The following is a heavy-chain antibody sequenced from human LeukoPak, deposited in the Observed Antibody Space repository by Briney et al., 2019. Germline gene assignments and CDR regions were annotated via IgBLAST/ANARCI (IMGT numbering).Heavy chain of an antibody. Sequence: ASVKVSCKASGYTFSRHYINWVRQAPGQGLEWMGWINTNTGNPTYAQDFAGRFVFSLDTSVSSAYLQISSLETEDTAVYYCARDARTIEFDFWGQGTLVTVSS. V-gene: IGHV7-4-1*02. CDR2: INTNTGNP. CDR1: GYTFSRHY. D-gene: IGHD4/OR15-4a*01. CDR3: ARDARTIEFDF. J-gene: IGHJ4*02.